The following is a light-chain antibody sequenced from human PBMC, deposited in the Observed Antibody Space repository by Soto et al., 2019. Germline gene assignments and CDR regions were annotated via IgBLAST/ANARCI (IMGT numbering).Light chain of an antibody. CDR1: QSISSS. Sequence: DIEMTQSPSSPSASGGETITIPCRASQSISSSLNWFQHSPGQPPKLLLFAASNLHAGVPPRFSGSGSGTSFSLTIRSLQPEDFATYYCQQSFNLPRTCGPGTKVDI. J-gene: IGKJ1*01. V-gene: IGKV1-39*01. CDR2: AAS. CDR3: QQSFNLPRT.